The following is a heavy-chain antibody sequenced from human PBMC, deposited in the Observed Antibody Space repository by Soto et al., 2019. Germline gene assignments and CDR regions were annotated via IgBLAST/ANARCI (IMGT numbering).Heavy chain of an antibody. J-gene: IGHJ4*02. CDR2: FYYGGST. CDR1: GASINSANSF. Sequence: PWETLSLTCTVSGASINSANSFWGWIRQPPGKGLQWIGSFYYGGSTSYHPSLRSRVTISADTSNNQFSLKVTSVTAADTAKYYCARRRGSGWYAFDNWGQGTLVTVSS. D-gene: IGHD6-19*01. CDR3: ARRRGSGWYAFDN. V-gene: IGHV4-39*01.